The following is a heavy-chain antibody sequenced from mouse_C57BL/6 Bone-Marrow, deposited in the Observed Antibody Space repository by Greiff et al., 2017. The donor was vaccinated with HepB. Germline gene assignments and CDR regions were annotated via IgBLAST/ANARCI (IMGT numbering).Heavy chain of an antibody. D-gene: IGHD1-1*01. V-gene: IGHV14-4*01. CDR3: TTGLLYYAMDY. Sequence: EVMLVESGAELVRPGASVKLSCTASGFNFKDDYMHWVKQRPEQGLEWIGWIDPENGDTEYASKFQGKATITADTSSNTAYLQLSSLTSEDTAVYYCTTGLLYYAMDYWGQGTSVTVSS. CDR2: IDPENGDT. CDR1: GFNFKDDY. J-gene: IGHJ4*01.